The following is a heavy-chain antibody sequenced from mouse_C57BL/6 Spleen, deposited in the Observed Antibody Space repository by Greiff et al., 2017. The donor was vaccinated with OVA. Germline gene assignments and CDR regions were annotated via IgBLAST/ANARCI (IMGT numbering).Heavy chain of an antibody. Sequence: QVQLQQSGAELVKPGASVKLSCKASGYTFTEYTIHWVKQRSGQGLEWIGWFYPGSGSIKYHEKFKDKVTLTGDKSYSTVYMELSRLTAEDSAVYICARHAYYYGSSAYFDVWGTGTTVTVSA. CDR2: FYPGSGSI. CDR1: GYTFTEYT. J-gene: IGHJ1*03. CDR3: ARHAYYYGSSAYFDV. V-gene: IGHV1-62-2*01. D-gene: IGHD1-1*01.